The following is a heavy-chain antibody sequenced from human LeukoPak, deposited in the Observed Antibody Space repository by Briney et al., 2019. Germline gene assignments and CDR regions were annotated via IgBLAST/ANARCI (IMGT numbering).Heavy chain of an antibody. Sequence: SETLSLTCTVSGGSISSGTFYWSWIRQPAGMGLEWIGRIFTSGRTDYNPSLKSRVTISVDTSKNQFSLKMSSVTAADTAVYYCARDRGTWNDDGFDYWGQGTLVTVSS. CDR2: IFTSGRT. J-gene: IGHJ4*02. V-gene: IGHV4-61*02. D-gene: IGHD1-1*01. CDR3: ARDRGTWNDDGFDY. CDR1: GGSISSGTFY.